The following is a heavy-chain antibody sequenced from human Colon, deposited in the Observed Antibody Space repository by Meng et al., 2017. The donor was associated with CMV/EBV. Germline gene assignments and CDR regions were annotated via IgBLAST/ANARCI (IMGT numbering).Heavy chain of an antibody. V-gene: IGHV4-39*07. CDR2: IYYSGYT. Sequence: QLQPPESGHGLLKPSETLSLTCTVSGGSISSSTYYWGWIRQTPGKGLEWIGNIYYSGYTYYNPSLKSRLTISVDTSKNQFSLKLTSVTAADTAVYYCATDYGDYYFDRWGQGTLVTVSS. CDR1: GGSISSSTYY. CDR3: ATDYGDYYFDR. J-gene: IGHJ4*02. D-gene: IGHD4-17*01.